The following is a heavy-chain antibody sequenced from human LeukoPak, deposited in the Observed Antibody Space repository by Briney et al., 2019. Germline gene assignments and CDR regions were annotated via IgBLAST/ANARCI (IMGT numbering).Heavy chain of an antibody. CDR1: GDTFINYA. CDR3: ATSRRAYYYYYMDV. Sequence: SVKVSCKASGDTFINYAISWVRQAPGQGLEWMGGIIPAFGTTNYAQNFQGRVTITTDESTSTAYMELSSLRSEDTAVYYCATSRRAYYYYYMDVWGKGTTVTVSS. J-gene: IGHJ6*03. CDR2: IIPAFGTT. V-gene: IGHV1-69*05.